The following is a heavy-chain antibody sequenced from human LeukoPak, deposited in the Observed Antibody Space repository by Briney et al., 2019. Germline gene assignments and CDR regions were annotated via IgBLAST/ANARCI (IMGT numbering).Heavy chain of an antibody. J-gene: IGHJ4*02. CDR3: ARCPTDYDSLTGYYPFDY. CDR2: ISGSGGST. V-gene: IGHV3-23*01. D-gene: IGHD3-9*01. Sequence: PGGSLRLSCAASGFTFSSYAMSWVRQAPGKGLEWVSAISGSGGSTYYADSVKGRFNISRDKSKNTLYLDMNSLRAEDTAIYYCARCPTDYDSLTGYYPFDYWGQGTLVTVSS. CDR1: GFTFSSYA.